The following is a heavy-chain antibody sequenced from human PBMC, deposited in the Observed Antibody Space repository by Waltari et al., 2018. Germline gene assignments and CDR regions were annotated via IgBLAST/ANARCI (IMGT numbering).Heavy chain of an antibody. CDR1: GGAITTPNYY. Sequence: QLQVQESGPGLVKPSETLSLTCTVSGGAITTPNYYWGWIRQPPGKGLEWIGSIYYNGNTYYNPSLKSRVTISADTSKNQFSLNLNSVTAADTAVYYCASLLTGDWGQGVLVTVSS. CDR3: ASLLTGD. CDR2: IYYNGNT. D-gene: IGHD3-9*01. J-gene: IGHJ4*02. V-gene: IGHV4-39*01.